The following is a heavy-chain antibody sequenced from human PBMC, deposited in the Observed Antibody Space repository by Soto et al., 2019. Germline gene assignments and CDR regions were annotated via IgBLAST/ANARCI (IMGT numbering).Heavy chain of an antibody. CDR1: GYTFTSYD. D-gene: IGHD6-6*01. V-gene: IGHV1-8*01. CDR2: MNPNTGNT. Sequence: ASVKVSCKASGYTFTSYDINWVRQATGQGLEWMGWMNPNTGNTGSTQTFQGRVTTTRNTSTTTAYMELSSLTSEDTAVYYCARTYSSSSSYFYYCIDVWGEGTTVTVSS. CDR3: ARTYSSSSSYFYYCIDV. J-gene: IGHJ6*03.